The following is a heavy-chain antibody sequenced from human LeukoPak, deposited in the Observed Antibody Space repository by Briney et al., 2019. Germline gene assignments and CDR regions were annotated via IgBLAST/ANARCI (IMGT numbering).Heavy chain of an antibody. CDR2: ISYDGSNK. CDR1: GFTFSSYG. CDR3: AKAHSSGWSAEYFQH. J-gene: IGHJ1*01. D-gene: IGHD6-19*01. V-gene: IGHV3-30*18. Sequence: PGGSLRLSCAASGFTFSSYGMHWVRQAPGKGLEWVAVISYDGSNKYYADSVKGRFTISRDNSKNTLYLQMNSLSAEDTAVYYCAKAHSSGWSAEYFQHWGQGTLVTVSS.